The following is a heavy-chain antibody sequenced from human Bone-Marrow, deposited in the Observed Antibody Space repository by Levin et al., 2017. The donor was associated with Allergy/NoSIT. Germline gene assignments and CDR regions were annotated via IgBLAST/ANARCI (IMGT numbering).Heavy chain of an antibody. Sequence: LSLTCAASGFSFDSFAMSWVRQAPGKGLEWVSVISGSGSRTYNADSVKGRFTISRDTSSHRLYLQMNSLRGDDTAVYYCARVNGYVEYGDCIDSWGQGTLVTVSS. CDR1: GFSFDSFA. CDR2: ISGSGSRT. CDR3: ARVNGYVEYGDCIDS. J-gene: IGHJ4*02. V-gene: IGHV3-23*01. D-gene: IGHD4-17*01.